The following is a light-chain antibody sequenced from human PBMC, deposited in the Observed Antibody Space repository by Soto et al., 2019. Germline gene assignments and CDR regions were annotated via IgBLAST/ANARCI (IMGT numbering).Light chain of an antibody. CDR2: EVS. J-gene: IGLJ1*01. Sequence: QSVLTQPASVSVSPGQSITISCTGTSSDVGGYNYVSWYQQHPGKVPKLMIYEVSHRPSGVSNRFSGSKSGNTASLTISGLQAEDEADYYCSSYTRSSTHVFGTGTKVTVL. CDR3: SSYTRSSTHV. V-gene: IGLV2-14*01. CDR1: SSDVGGYNY.